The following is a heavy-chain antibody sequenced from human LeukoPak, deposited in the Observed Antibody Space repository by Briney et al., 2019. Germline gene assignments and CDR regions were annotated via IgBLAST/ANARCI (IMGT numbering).Heavy chain of an antibody. Sequence: GGSLRLSCAASGFTFSTSWMSWVRQVPGKGLEWVANIKKDGSETYYVDSVKGRFTISRDNAKNSLYLQMNSLRAEDTAVYYCAKGRNVLRYPYGMDVWGQGTTVTVSS. CDR2: IKKDGSET. D-gene: IGHD3-9*01. CDR3: AKGRNVLRYPYGMDV. J-gene: IGHJ6*02. CDR1: GFTFSTSW. V-gene: IGHV3-7*03.